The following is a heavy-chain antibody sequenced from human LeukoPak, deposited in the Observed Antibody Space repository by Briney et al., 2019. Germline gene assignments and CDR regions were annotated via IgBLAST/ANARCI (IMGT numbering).Heavy chain of an antibody. D-gene: IGHD2-2*01. V-gene: IGHV3-23*01. CDR1: GFTFTSYA. CDR3: ARFSRSYCSSTGCSKYFGY. CDR2: ISINVDNT. Sequence: GGSLRLSCAASGFTFTSYAMSWVRQAPGKGLEWVSGISINVDNTYYADSVKGRFTISRDNSKSTLFLQMNSLRAEDTAVYYCARFSRSYCSSTGCSKYFGYWGQGTLVTVSS. J-gene: IGHJ4*02.